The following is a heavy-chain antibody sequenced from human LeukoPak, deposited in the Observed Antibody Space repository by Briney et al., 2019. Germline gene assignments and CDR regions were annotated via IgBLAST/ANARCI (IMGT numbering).Heavy chain of an antibody. Sequence: GGSLRLSCAASGFTFSSYSMNWVRQAPGEGLEWVSSISSDSIYIYYADSVKGRFTSSRDNAKNSLYLQMNSLRAEDAAVYYCARGSSSYDCWGQGTLLTVSS. V-gene: IGHV3-21*01. CDR3: ARGSSSYDC. J-gene: IGHJ4*02. CDR1: GFTFSSYS. D-gene: IGHD6-13*01. CDR2: ISSDSIYI.